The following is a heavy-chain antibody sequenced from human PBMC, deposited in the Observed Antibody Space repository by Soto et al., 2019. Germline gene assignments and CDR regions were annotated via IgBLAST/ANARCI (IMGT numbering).Heavy chain of an antibody. CDR3: AKYRRTDAEGYSFDF. CDR2: IHYTGTT. CDR1: GGSVSGSY. J-gene: IGHJ4*02. D-gene: IGHD2-15*01. V-gene: IGHV4-59*02. Sequence: PSETLSLTCTVSGGSVSGSYWSWIRQTPGKVLEWIGFIHYTGTTNYNISLKSRVTMSVGLARNQFSLRLRSVTAADTAVYFCAKYRRTDAEGYSFDFWGQGALVTVSS.